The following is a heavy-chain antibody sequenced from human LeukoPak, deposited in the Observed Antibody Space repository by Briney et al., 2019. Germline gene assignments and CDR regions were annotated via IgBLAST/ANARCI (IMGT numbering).Heavy chain of an antibody. Sequence: GGSLRLSCAASGFTFSSYAMSWVRQAPGKGLEWVSAISGSGGSTYYADSVKGRFTISRDNSENTLYLQMNSLRAEDTAVYYCAKDRGSSGWYPEDDYWGQGTLVTVSS. CDR2: ISGSGGST. CDR1: GFTFSSYA. V-gene: IGHV3-23*01. D-gene: IGHD6-19*01. J-gene: IGHJ4*02. CDR3: AKDRGSSGWYPEDDY.